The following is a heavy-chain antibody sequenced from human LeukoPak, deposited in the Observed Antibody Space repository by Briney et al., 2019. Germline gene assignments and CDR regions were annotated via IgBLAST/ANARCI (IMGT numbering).Heavy chain of an antibody. CDR3: ARHRYYDSHFDY. D-gene: IGHD3-22*01. CDR2: IYYSGST. CDR1: GGSISSYY. Sequence: SETLSLTCTVSGGSISSYYWSWIRQPPGKGLEWIGYIYYSGSTNYNPSLKSPVTISVDTSKNQFSLKLSSVTAADTAVYYCARHRYYDSHFDYWGQGTLVTVSS. V-gene: IGHV4-59*08. J-gene: IGHJ4*02.